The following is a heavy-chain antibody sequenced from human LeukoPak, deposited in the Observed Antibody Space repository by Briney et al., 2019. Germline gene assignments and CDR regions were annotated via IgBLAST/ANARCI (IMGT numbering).Heavy chain of an antibody. D-gene: IGHD3-10*01. CDR1: GFTVTSKY. V-gene: IGHV3-66*01. CDR2: IFSGGYT. CDR3: VTSMVRGIEGGYVGAYFDH. J-gene: IGHJ4*02. Sequence: GGSLRLSCEVSGFTVTSKYLSWVRQTPGKGLEWVSLIFSGGYTHYAESVKGRFTISRDNSKNTLYLQMNSLRVEDTAVYYCVTSMVRGIEGGYVGAYFDHWGQGTLVTVSS.